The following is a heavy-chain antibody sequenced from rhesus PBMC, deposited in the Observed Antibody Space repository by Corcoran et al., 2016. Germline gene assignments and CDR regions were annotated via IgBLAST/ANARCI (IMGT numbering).Heavy chain of an antibody. CDR2: IYWSYSK. J-gene: IGHJ4*01. CDR3: ARVRYCSGGVCLFDY. CDR1: CFSISTTGTG. D-gene: IGHD2-39*02. Sequence: QVTLKESGPALVKPTQTLTLTCTFSCFSISTTGTGVGWIRPPPGKALEWLASIYWSYSKYYSTSLKSKLTISKDTSKNQVVLTMTYRAPVDTATYYCARVRYCSGGVCLFDYWGQGVLVTVSS. V-gene: IGHV2-95*01.